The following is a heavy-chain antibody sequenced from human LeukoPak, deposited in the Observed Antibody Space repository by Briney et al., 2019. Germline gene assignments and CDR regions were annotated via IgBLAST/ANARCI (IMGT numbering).Heavy chain of an antibody. CDR3: ARDRHDYYDSSGYCYRPPPTDY. Sequence: TGGSLRLSCAASGFTFSSYGMHWVRQAPGKGLEWVAVIWYDGSNKYYADSVKGRFTISRDNSKNTLYLQMNSLRAEDTAVYYCARDRHDYYDSSGYCYRPPPTDYWGQGTLVTVSS. CDR1: GFTFSSYG. D-gene: IGHD3-22*01. CDR2: IWYDGSNK. V-gene: IGHV3-33*01. J-gene: IGHJ4*02.